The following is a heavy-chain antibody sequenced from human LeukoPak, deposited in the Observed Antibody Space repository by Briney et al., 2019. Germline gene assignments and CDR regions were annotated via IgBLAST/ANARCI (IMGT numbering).Heavy chain of an antibody. J-gene: IGHJ4*02. D-gene: IGHD1-7*01. CDR2: INPSGGST. V-gene: IGHV1-46*01. CDR1: GGTFSSYA. Sequence: ASVKVSCKASGGTFSSYAISWVRQAPGQGLEWMGIINPSGGSTSYAQKFQGRVTMTRDMSTSTVYMELSSLRSEDTAVYYCANSRSWPELPFDYWGQGTLVTVSS. CDR3: ANSRSWPELPFDY.